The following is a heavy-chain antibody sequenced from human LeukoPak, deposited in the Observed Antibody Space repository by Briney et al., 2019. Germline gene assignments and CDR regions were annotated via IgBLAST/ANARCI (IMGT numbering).Heavy chain of an antibody. V-gene: IGHV3-30*02. CDR3: ARAPGRAEYYFDY. Sequence: GGSLRLSCAASGFTFSSYGMHWVRQAPGKGLEWVAFIRYDGSNKYYADSVKGRFTISRDNAKNSLYLQMNSLRAEDTAVYYCARAPGRAEYYFDYWGQGTLVTVSS. J-gene: IGHJ4*02. CDR1: GFTFSSYG. D-gene: IGHD1-26*01. CDR2: IRYDGSNK.